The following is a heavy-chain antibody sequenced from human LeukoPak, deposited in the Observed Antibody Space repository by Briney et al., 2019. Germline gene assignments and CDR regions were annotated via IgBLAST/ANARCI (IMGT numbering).Heavy chain of an antibody. D-gene: IGHD1-7*01. V-gene: IGHV3-23*01. CDR2: ISGSGAVT. CDR3: ARARSPYNWNSLDY. Sequence: GGSLRLSCAASGFTFSSYTMSWVRQAPGKGLAWVSAISGSGAVTHYADSVRGRFTISRDNAKNSLYLQMNSLRAEDTALYYCARARSPYNWNSLDYWGQGTLVTVSS. CDR1: GFTFSSYT. J-gene: IGHJ4*02.